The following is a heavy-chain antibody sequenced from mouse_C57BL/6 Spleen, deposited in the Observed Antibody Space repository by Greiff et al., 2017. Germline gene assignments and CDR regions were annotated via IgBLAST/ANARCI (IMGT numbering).Heavy chain of an antibody. CDR3: ARPSSSYDYAMDY. D-gene: IGHD3-2*02. CDR1: GYTFTSYW. CDR2: IYPSDSET. Sequence: QVQLQQPGAELVRPGSSVKLSCKASGYTFTSYWMHWVKQRPIQGLEWIGNIYPSDSETHYNQKFKDKATLTVDKSSSTAYMQLSSLTSEDSAVYCCARPSSSYDYAMDYWGQGTSVTVSS. J-gene: IGHJ4*01. V-gene: IGHV1-52*01.